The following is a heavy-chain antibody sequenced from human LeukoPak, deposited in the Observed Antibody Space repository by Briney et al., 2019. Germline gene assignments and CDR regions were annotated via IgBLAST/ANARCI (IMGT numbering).Heavy chain of an antibody. CDR2: IIPIFGTA. CDR1: GGTYSSYA. Sequence: SVKVSCKASGGTYSSYAISWVRQARGQGLEWMGGIIPIFGTAHYALTLQGRVTVTADESTSTAYMELSSLRSEDTAVYYCARDSSSSINPYYYYYMDVWGKGTTVTVSS. D-gene: IGHD6-6*01. V-gene: IGHV1-69*13. CDR3: ARDSSSSINPYYYYYMDV. J-gene: IGHJ6*03.